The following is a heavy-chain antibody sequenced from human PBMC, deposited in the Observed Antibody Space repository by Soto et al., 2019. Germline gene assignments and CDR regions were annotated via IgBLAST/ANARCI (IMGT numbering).Heavy chain of an antibody. J-gene: IGHJ4*02. D-gene: IGHD6-19*01. CDR3: ARAKLKYSSGWRPIDY. CDR2: IYYSGST. V-gene: IGHV4-31*03. CDR1: GGSISSGGYY. Sequence: SETLSLTCTVSGGSISSGGYYWSWIRQHPGKGLEWIGYIYYSGSTYYNPSLKSRVTISVDTSKNQFSLKLSSVTAADTAVYYCARAKLKYSSGWRPIDYWGQGTLVTVSS.